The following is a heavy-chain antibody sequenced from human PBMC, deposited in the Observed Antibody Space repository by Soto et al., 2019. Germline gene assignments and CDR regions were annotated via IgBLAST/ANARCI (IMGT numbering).Heavy chain of an antibody. J-gene: IGHJ4*02. CDR2: ISSDGKKT. D-gene: IGHD2-15*01. V-gene: IGHV3-64D*06. CDR3: VKIGGRNFFDY. CDR1: GFTFSSYA. Sequence: PGGSLRLSCSASGFTFSSYAMHWVRQAPGKGLEYVSAISSDGKKTYHADSVKGRFVISRDNPKNTLFLQMSSLRAEDTAVYYCVKIGGRNFFDYWGQGTLVTVSS.